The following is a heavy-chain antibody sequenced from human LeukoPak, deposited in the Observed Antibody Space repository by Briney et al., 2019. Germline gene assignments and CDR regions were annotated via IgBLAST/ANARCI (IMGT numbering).Heavy chain of an antibody. CDR3: ARVLGTGAPGAFDH. CDR2: IFHSGST. J-gene: IGHJ4*02. D-gene: IGHD6-13*01. Sequence: PSETLSLTCSVSGCSIRSAYYGGWIRKPAGKGLEWIGTIFHSGSTYYNPSLKSRVSTSIDTSKNQFSLKLTPVTAADTAVYYCARVLGTGAPGAFDHWGQGTLVTVSS. CDR1: GCSIRSAYY. V-gene: IGHV4-38-2*02.